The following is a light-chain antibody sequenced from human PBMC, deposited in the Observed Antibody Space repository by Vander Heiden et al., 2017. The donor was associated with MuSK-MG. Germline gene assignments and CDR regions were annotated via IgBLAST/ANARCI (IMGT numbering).Light chain of an antibody. Sequence: EIVLTQSPATLSLSPGEGATLSCRASQCVSSYLAWYQQKPGQAPRLLIYDASNRATGIPARFSGSGSGTDFTLTISSLEPEDFAVYYCQQRSNWPPTWTFGQGTKVEIK. CDR2: DAS. J-gene: IGKJ1*01. CDR1: QCVSSY. V-gene: IGKV3-11*01. CDR3: QQRSNWPPTWT.